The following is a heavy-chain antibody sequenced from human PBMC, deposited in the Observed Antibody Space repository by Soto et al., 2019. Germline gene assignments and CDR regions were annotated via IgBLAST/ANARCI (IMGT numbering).Heavy chain of an antibody. CDR1: GFTFSSYG. V-gene: IGHV3-30*18. CDR3: AKQVEYGYGYGMDV. CDR2: ISYDGSHK. J-gene: IGHJ6*02. D-gene: IGHD5-18*01. Sequence: QVQLVESGGGVVQPGRSLRLSCAASGFTFSSYGMHWVRQAPGKGLAWVAVISYDGSHKYYADSVKGRFTIYRDPSENTLYLQMNRLRAADTAVYYWAKQVEYGYGYGMDVWGQGTTGTVSS.